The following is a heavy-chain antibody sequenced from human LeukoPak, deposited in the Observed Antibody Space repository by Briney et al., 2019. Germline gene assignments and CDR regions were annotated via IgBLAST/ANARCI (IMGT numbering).Heavy chain of an antibody. Sequence: GGSLRLSCEASGFTFSSYGMHWVRQAPGKGLEWVAAISYDGRNKEYVDSVKGRFTISRDNSKNTLYLQTNSLRAEDTAVYNCAKDRGYSHGFDYWGQGTLVTVSS. CDR2: ISYDGRNK. CDR1: GFTFSSYG. D-gene: IGHD5-18*01. V-gene: IGHV3-30*18. J-gene: IGHJ4*02. CDR3: AKDRGYSHGFDY.